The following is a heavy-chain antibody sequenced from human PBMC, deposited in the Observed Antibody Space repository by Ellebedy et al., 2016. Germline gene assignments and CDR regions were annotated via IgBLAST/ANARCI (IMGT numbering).Heavy chain of an antibody. CDR2: INAGNGNT. J-gene: IGHJ6*03. CDR1: GFTFSSYA. D-gene: IGHD3-10*01. Sequence: GGSLRLSCAASGFTFSSYAMHWVRQAPGQGLEWMGWINAGNGNTKYSQKFQGRVTITRDTSASTAYMELSSLRSEDTAVYYCARDPHTRSGSYSAYYYYYMDVWGKGTTVTVSS. V-gene: IGHV1-3*01. CDR3: ARDPHTRSGSYSAYYYYYMDV.